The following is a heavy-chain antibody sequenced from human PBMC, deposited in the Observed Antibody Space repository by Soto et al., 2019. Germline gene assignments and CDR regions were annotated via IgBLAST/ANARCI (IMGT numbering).Heavy chain of an antibody. CDR1: GFTVSSSQ. Sequence: PGGSLRLSCAASGFTVSSSQMTWVRQAPGKALEWVSVIFIGGTTQYAVSVKGRFTISRDYSKNTVYLQMNSLRAEDTAVYYCARAPAPLYSSSWYYFDYWGQGTLVTVSS. V-gene: IGHV3-53*01. CDR3: ARAPAPLYSSSWYYFDY. J-gene: IGHJ4*02. D-gene: IGHD6-13*01. CDR2: IFIGGTT.